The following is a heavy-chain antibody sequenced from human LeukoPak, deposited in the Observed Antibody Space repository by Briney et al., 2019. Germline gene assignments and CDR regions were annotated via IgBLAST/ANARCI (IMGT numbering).Heavy chain of an antibody. D-gene: IGHD6-13*01. J-gene: IGHJ6*03. Sequence: ASVKVSCKASGYTFTGYYMHWVRQAPGQGLEWMGWINPNSGGTNYAQKFQGRVTMTRDTSISTAYMELSRLRSDDTAVYYCAREGLAAAGTNYYYMDVWGKGTTVTVSS. CDR3: AREGLAAAGTNYYYMDV. CDR2: INPNSGGT. CDR1: GYTFTGYY. V-gene: IGHV1-2*02.